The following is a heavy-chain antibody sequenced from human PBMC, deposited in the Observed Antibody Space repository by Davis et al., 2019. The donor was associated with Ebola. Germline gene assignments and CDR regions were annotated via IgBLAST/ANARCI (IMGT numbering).Heavy chain of an antibody. CDR3: ARAGDFWSGWSQ. Sequence: SETLSLTCTVSGGSISSYYWSWIRQPPGKGLEWIGYIYYSGSTNYNPSLKSRATISVDTSKNQFSLKLSSVTAADTAVYYCARAGDFWSGWSQWGQGTLVTVSS. CDR2: IYYSGST. D-gene: IGHD3-3*01. J-gene: IGHJ4*02. V-gene: IGHV4-59*01. CDR1: GGSISSYY.